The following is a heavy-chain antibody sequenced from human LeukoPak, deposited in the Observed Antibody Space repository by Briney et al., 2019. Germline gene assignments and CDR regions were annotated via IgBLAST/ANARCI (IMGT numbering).Heavy chain of an antibody. CDR1: GFTFSSYE. CDR2: ISSSGSTI. J-gene: IGHJ1*01. D-gene: IGHD3-10*01. CDR3: ARVPAFYGSGSYRIEYFQH. Sequence: PGGSLRLSXAASGFTFSSYEMNWVRQAPGKGLEWVSYISSSGSTIYYADSVKGRFTISRDNAKNSLYLQMNSLRAEDTAVYYCARVPAFYGSGSYRIEYFQHWSQGTLVTVSS. V-gene: IGHV3-48*03.